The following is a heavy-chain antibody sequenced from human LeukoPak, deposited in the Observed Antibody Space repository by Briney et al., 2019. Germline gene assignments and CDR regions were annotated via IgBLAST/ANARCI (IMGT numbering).Heavy chain of an antibody. CDR3: ARGLVVVPADLVDY. Sequence: PGGSLRLSCAASGFTFSSYSMNWVRQAPGKGLEWVSSISSSSSYIYYADSVKGRFTISRDNAKNSLYLQMNSLRAEDTAVYYCARGLVVVPADLVDYWGQGTLVTVSS. D-gene: IGHD2-2*01. CDR2: ISSSSSYI. V-gene: IGHV3-21*01. CDR1: GFTFSSYS. J-gene: IGHJ4*02.